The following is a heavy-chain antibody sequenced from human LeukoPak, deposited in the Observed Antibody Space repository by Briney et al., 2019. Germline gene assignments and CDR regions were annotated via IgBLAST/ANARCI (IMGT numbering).Heavy chain of an antibody. V-gene: IGHV1-8*01. CDR1: GYTFTSYD. J-gene: IGHJ6*02. Sequence: ASVKVSCKASGYTFTSYDINWVRQATGQGLEWMGWMNPNSGNTGYAQKFQGRVTMTRNTSISTAYMELSSLRSEDTAVYYCARGKYYDFWSGYLYYYYGMDVWGQGTTVTVSS. CDR3: ARGKYYDFWSGYLYYYYGMDV. D-gene: IGHD3-3*01. CDR2: MNPNSGNT.